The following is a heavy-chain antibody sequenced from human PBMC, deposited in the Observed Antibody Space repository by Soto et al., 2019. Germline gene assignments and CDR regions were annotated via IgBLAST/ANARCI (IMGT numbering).Heavy chain of an antibody. Sequence: GESLKISCKGSGYSFTSYWIGWVRQMPGKGLEWMGIIYPGDSDTRYSPSFQGQVTISADKSISTAYLQWSSLKASDTAMYYCARTSAAGKYYYGMDVCAQGTTVTVSS. CDR1: GYSFTSYW. D-gene: IGHD6-13*01. CDR2: IYPGDSDT. CDR3: ARTSAAGKYYYGMDV. J-gene: IGHJ6*02. V-gene: IGHV5-51*01.